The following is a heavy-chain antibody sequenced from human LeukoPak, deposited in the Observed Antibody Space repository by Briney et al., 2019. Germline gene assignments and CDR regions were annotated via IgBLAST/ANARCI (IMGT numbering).Heavy chain of an antibody. J-gene: IGHJ4*02. Sequence: GGSLRLSCAAPGFTFSTYDLHWVRQATGKGLEWVSEIGPAGDTYYSVSVKGRFTISRENAKNSLYLQMNGLRAGDTAVYYCVRDICNAGRCYLELDYWGQGTLVTVSS. CDR3: VRDICNAGRCYLELDY. CDR2: IGPAGDT. D-gene: IGHD2-15*01. CDR1: GFTFSTYD. V-gene: IGHV3-13*01.